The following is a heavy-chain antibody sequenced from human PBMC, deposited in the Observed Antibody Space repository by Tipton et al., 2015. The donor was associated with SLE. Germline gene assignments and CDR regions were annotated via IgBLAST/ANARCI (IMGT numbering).Heavy chain of an antibody. Sequence: TLSLTCAVYGGSFCGYYWNWIRQPPGKGLEWIGEINHSGSTNYNPSLKSRVTISVDTSKNQFSLKLSSVTAADTAVYYCAREGPRDGYKGYWGQGTLVTVSS. V-gene: IGHV4-34*01. J-gene: IGHJ4*02. CDR3: AREGPRDGYKGY. CDR2: INHSGST. D-gene: IGHD5-24*01. CDR1: GGSFCGYY.